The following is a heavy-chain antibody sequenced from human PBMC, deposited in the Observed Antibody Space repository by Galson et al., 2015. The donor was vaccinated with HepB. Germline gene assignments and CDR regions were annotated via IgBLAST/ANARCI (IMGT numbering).Heavy chain of an antibody. CDR2: IRSKAYGGTT. D-gene: IGHD6-13*01. Sequence: SLRLSCAASGFTFGDYAMSWFRQAPGKGLEWVGFIRSKAYGGTTEYAASVKGRFTISRDDSKSIAYLQMNSLKTEDTAVHYCTRLVRTSSTWYFDLWGRGTLVTVSS. V-gene: IGHV3-49*03. J-gene: IGHJ2*01. CDR1: GFTFGDYA. CDR3: TRLVRTSSTWYFDL.